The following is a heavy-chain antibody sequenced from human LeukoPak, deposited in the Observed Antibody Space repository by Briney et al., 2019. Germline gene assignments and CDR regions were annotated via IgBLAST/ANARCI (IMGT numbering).Heavy chain of an antibody. D-gene: IGHD3-10*01. CDR3: AKDQSGRFGEKFYYFYGMDV. CDR1: GFTFDDYA. J-gene: IGHJ6*02. CDR2: ISWNSGSI. V-gene: IGHV3-9*01. Sequence: GGSLRLSCAASGFTFDDYAMHWVRQAPGKGLEWVSGISWNSGSIGYADSVKGRFTISRDNAKNSLYLQMNSLRAEDTALYYRAKDQSGRFGEKFYYFYGMDVWGQGNTVTVSS.